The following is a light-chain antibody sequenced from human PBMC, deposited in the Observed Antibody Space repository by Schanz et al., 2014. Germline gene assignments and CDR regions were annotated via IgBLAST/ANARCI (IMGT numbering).Light chain of an antibody. CDR2: EVS. J-gene: IGLJ2*01. Sequence: QSVLTQPPSASGSPGQSVAISCTGTSSDVGGNNHVSWYQQHPGKAPKLLIYEVSKRPSGVPDRFSGSKSGNTASLTISGLQAEDEADYYCSSYAGSNNLVFGGGTKLTVL. V-gene: IGLV2-8*01. CDR3: SSYAGSNNLV. CDR1: SSDVGGNNH.